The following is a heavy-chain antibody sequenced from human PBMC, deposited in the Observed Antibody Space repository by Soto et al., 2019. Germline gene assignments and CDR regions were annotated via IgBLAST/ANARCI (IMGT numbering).Heavy chain of an antibody. J-gene: IGHJ1*01. CDR3: GRQAALWEKVDF. D-gene: IGHD3-10*01. CDR1: GFTFAKYW. CDR2: IETDGTTQ. Sequence: EEQLVESGVGLVQPGGSLRLSCVVSGFTFAKYWMHWVRQAPGKGLVWVARIETDGTTQTYADSVEGRFTISRDNAKNTLYLHMNSLRAEDTAVYYCGRQAALWEKVDFRGHGTPVTVSP. V-gene: IGHV3-74*02.